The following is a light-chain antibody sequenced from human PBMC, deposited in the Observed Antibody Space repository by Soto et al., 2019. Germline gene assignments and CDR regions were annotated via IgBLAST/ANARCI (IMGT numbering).Light chain of an antibody. V-gene: IGLV2-14*03. CDR3: SSYTSSGTYV. J-gene: IGLJ1*01. CDR2: DVS. Sequence: QSALTQPASVSGSPGQSITVSCTGTSSDLGAYTYVSWYQQHPGKAPKLIIHDVSNRPSGVSNRFSGSKSGNSASLTLSGLQAEDEADYYCSSYTSSGTYVFGSGSKVTVL. CDR1: SSDLGAYTY.